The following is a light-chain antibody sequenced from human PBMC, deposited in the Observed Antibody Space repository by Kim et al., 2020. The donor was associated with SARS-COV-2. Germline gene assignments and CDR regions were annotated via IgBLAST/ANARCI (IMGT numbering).Light chain of an antibody. J-gene: IGLJ2*01. CDR2: DNN. CDR3: GTWDSSLSAGV. CDR1: SSNIGNNY. V-gene: IGLV1-51*01. Sequence: GQKVTISCSGSSSNIGNNYVSWYQQLPGTAPKLLIYDNNKRPSGIPDRFSGSKSGKSATLGITGLQTGDEADYYCGTWDSSLSAGVFGGGTQLTVL.